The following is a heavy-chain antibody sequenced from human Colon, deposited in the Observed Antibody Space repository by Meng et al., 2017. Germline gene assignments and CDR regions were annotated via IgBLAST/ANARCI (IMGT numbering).Heavy chain of an antibody. V-gene: IGHV4-4*02. CDR1: GVSITSLNW. CDR3: ARHLGWEFDY. J-gene: IGHJ4*02. Sequence: QLQASGPGLAMPWGTQSPTCAVSGVSITSLNWWSGVRQAPVKGMEWIRQIDLSGKTDYNPSLKSRVTISLDKSMNQLFLEVYFVTAADTAIYSCARHLGWEFDYWGPGNLVTVSS. CDR2: IDLSGKT. D-gene: IGHD6-19*01.